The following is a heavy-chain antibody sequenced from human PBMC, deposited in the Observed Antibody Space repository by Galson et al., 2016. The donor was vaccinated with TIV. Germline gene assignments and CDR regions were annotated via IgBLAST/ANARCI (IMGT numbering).Heavy chain of an antibody. CDR1: GYTFTSYY. V-gene: IGHV1-46*03. J-gene: IGHJ3*02. CDR3: AIPWGELFGLGSLDI. CDR2: INPSGGST. D-gene: IGHD1-26*01. Sequence: SVKVSCKASGYTFTSYYMHWVRQVPGRGLEWMGIINPSGGSTTYAQKFQGRVTMTRDTSTATVYMELSSLRNEDTAVYYCAIPWGELFGLGSLDIWGQGTMVTVAS.